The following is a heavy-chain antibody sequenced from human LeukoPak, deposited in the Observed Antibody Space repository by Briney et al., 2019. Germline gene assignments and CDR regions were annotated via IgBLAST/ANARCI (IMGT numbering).Heavy chain of an antibody. D-gene: IGHD5-18*01. V-gene: IGHV3-23*01. Sequence: GGSLRLSCAASGFTFSSYAMSWVRQAPGKGLEWVSAISGSGGSTYYADSVKGRFTISSDNSKNTLYLQMNSLRAEDTAVYYCATLRVIQLWLLTAFDIWGQGTMVTVSS. CDR1: GFTFSSYA. J-gene: IGHJ3*02. CDR2: ISGSGGST. CDR3: ATLRVIQLWLLTAFDI.